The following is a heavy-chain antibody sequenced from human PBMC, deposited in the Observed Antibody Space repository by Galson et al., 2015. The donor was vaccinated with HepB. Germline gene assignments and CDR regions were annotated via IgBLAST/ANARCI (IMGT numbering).Heavy chain of an antibody. CDR2: ISYDGHNK. CDR1: GFTVNSHG. D-gene: IGHD6-19*01. V-gene: IGHV3-30*18. CDR3: AKDQLREWLVVFGALDI. Sequence: SLRLSCAASGFTVNSHGMHRVRQAPRKGLEWVAVISYDGHNKSYADSVKGRFTISRDNSKNTMYLQMNSLRGEDTAVYYCAKDQLREWLVVFGALDIWGQGTTVTVSS. J-gene: IGHJ3*02.